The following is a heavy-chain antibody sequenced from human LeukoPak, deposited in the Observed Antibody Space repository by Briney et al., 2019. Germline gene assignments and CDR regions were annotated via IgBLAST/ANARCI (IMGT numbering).Heavy chain of an antibody. D-gene: IGHD4-17*01. V-gene: IGHV4-39*02. CDR1: GGSISSSSYY. Sequence: SETLSLTCTVSGGSISSSSYYWGWIRPPPGKGREGIGSIYYSESTYYKTSLKRRVTISVDTSKNHSSLMLSSVTAADTAVYYCARIPTVTFFDYWGQGTLVTVSS. CDR3: ARIPTVTFFDY. CDR2: IYYSEST. J-gene: IGHJ4*02.